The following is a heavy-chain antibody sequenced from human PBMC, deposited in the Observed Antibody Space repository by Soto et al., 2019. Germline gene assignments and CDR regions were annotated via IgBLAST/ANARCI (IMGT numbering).Heavy chain of an antibody. Sequence: SETLSLTCSVSGYSISSGYYWGWIRQPPGKGLEWIGSIYHSGSTYYNPSLKSRVTISVDTSKNQFSLKLSSVTAADTAVYFCAHRLVSGDAWFDPWGQGTLVTVSS. CDR3: AHRLVSGDAWFDP. CDR2: IYHSGST. D-gene: IGHD1-26*01. CDR1: GYSISSGYY. V-gene: IGHV4-38-2*01. J-gene: IGHJ5*02.